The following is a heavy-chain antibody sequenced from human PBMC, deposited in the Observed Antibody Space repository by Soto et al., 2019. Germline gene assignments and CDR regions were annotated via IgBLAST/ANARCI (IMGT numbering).Heavy chain of an antibody. CDR3: TGGENDYNYYYYYPMDV. Sequence: GGSLRLSCAASGFSFSGSVMHWVRLTPGKGLEWVGRIRSKANNYATVYAASVKGRFTISRDDSKNTAFLQMNSLKTEDTAVYYCTGGENDYNYYYYYPMDVWGLGXTVTVSS. CDR2: IRSKANNYAT. D-gene: IGHD4-4*01. V-gene: IGHV3-73*01. CDR1: GFSFSGSV. J-gene: IGHJ6*02.